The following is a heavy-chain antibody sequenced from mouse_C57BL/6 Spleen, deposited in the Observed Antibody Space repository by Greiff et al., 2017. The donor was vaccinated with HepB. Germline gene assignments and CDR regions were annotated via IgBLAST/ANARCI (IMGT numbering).Heavy chain of an antibody. V-gene: IGHV1-59*01. J-gene: IGHJ1*03. CDR1: GYTFTSYW. CDR2: IDPSDSYT. D-gene: IGHD4-1*01. CDR3: AELGRGYFDV. Sequence: VQLQQPGAELVRPGTSVKLSCKASGYTFTSYWMHWVKQRPGQGLEWIGVIDPSDSYTNYNQKFKGKATLTVDTSSSTAYMQLSSLTSEDSAVYYCAELGRGYFDVWGTGTTVTVSS.